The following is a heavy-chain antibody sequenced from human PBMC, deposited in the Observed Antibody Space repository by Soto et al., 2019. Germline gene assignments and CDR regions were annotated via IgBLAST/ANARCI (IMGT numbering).Heavy chain of an antibody. CDR1: GYTFTGYD. Sequence: QAQLVQSGAEVKKPGASVEVSCKASGYTFTGYDSNWVRQATGQGLECMGWINPNSGNTGYAQNFQGRVTMTRDNSITTAYMELTSLRDDDSAVYYCAGEKVGTTGIDFWGQGTLVTVSS. D-gene: IGHD1-26*01. V-gene: IGHV1-8*01. CDR3: AGEKVGTTGIDF. CDR2: INPNSGNT. J-gene: IGHJ4*02.